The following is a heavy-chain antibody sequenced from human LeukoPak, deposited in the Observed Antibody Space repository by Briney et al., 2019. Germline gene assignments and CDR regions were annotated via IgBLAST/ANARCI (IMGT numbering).Heavy chain of an antibody. CDR3: ARINYYDSGSANYYYYYMDV. V-gene: IGHV1-69*13. Sequence: SVKVSCKASGGTFSTYAIIWVRQAPGQGLEWMGGIIPMFGTANYAQKFQGKVTITADESTSTAYMELSSLRSEDTAVYYCARINYYDSGSANYYYYYMDVWGKGTTVIISS. CDR2: IIPMFGTA. J-gene: IGHJ6*03. CDR1: GGTFSTYA. D-gene: IGHD3-10*01.